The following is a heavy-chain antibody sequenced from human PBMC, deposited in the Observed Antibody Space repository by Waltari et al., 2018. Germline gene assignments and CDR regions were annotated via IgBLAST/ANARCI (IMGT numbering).Heavy chain of an antibody. CDR1: GGSFSGYY. J-gene: IGHJ4*02. CDR3: ARAGGRLLWFGELFVDY. V-gene: IGHV4-34*01. CDR2: INRSGNT. Sequence: QVQLQQWGAGLLKPSETLSLTCAVYGGSFSGYYWSWIRQPPGQGLEWIGEINRSGNTHNNPSLSRRVTIAVDASKNQFSLKRSSVTAADTVVYYWARAGGRLLWFGELFVDYWGQGTLVTVSS. D-gene: IGHD3-10*01.